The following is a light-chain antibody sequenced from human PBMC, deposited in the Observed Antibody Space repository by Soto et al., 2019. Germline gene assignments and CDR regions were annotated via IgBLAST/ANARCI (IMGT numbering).Light chain of an antibody. CDR2: ALS. CDR1: QSISSY. J-gene: IGKJ2*01. Sequence: DIQMTQSPSSLSASVGDRVTITCRASQSISSYLNWYQQKPGKAPKLLIYALSSLQSGVPSRFSSTGSGTDFTLTISSLQPEDFATYYCQQSYSTPQYTFGQGTKLEIK. CDR3: QQSYSTPQYT. V-gene: IGKV1-39*01.